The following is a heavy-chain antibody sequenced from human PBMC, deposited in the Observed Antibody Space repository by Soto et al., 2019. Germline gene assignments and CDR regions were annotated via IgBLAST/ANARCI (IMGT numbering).Heavy chain of an antibody. D-gene: IGHD2-8*01. CDR1: GFTFSSYA. J-gene: IGHJ4*02. Sequence: QVQLVESGGGVVQPGRSLRLSCAASGFTFSSYAMHWVRQAPGKGLEWVAVISYDGSNKYYADSVKGRFTISRDNSKNTLYLQMNSLRAEDTAVYYCARDLSPIVLMVYAIVFWGQGTLVTVSS. V-gene: IGHV3-30-3*01. CDR2: ISYDGSNK. CDR3: ARDLSPIVLMVYAIVF.